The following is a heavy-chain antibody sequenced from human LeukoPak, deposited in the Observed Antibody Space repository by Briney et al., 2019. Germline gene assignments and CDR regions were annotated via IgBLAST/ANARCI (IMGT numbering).Heavy chain of an antibody. J-gene: IGHJ4*02. Sequence: SETLSLTCTVSGGSISSSAYHWGWIRQPPGKGLEWIGSIHIGGSTYYNPSLKSRVTISLDTSKSQFSLKVRYVTAADTAVYYCARGLNDSWTGEHYWGQGTLVTVSS. V-gene: IGHV4-39*07. CDR3: ARGLNDSWTGEHY. CDR1: GGSISSSAYH. D-gene: IGHD3-3*01. CDR2: IHIGGST.